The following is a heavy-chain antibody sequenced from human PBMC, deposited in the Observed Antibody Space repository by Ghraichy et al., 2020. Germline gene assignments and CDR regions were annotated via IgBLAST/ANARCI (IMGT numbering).Heavy chain of an antibody. CDR2: MYYTGIT. V-gene: IGHV4-59*01. D-gene: IGHD5-12*01. J-gene: IGHJ4*02. CDR1: GGSISSSY. CDR3: ASGYTSDWYYFDS. Sequence: SETLSLTCTVSGGSISSSYWTWIRQPPGKGLEWIGYMYYTGITNYNPSLKSRVTISLDMSKSQFSLRLSSVTAADTAVYFCASGYTSDWYYFDSWGQGTLVTVSS.